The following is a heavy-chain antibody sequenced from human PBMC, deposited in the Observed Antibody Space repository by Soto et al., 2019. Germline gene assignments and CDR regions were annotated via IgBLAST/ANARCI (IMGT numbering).Heavy chain of an antibody. CDR1: GFTFSSYS. CDR2: ISSSSSYI. Sequence: PGGSLRLSCAASGFTFSSYSMNWVRQAPGKGLEWVSSISSSSSYIYYADSVKGRFTISRDNAKNSMYLQMNSLRAEDTAVYYCARRGGYNPGSYGMDVWGQGTKVTISS. V-gene: IGHV3-21*01. CDR3: ARRGGYNPGSYGMDV. D-gene: IGHD5-12*01. J-gene: IGHJ6*02.